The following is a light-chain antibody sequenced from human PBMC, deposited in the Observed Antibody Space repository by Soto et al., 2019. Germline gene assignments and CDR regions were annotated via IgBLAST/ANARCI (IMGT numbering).Light chain of an antibody. Sequence: EIVLTQSPGNLSLSPGERATLSCRASQSVSSSYLAWYQQKPGQAPRLLIYGASSRATGITDRFSGSGSGTDFTLTISRLEPEDFAVYYCQQYGSSPWTFGQGNKVEIK. CDR2: GAS. CDR1: QSVSSSY. J-gene: IGKJ1*01. V-gene: IGKV3-20*01. CDR3: QQYGSSPWT.